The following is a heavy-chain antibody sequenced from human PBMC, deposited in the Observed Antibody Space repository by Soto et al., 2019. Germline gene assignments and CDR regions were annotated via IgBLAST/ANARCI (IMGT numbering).Heavy chain of an antibody. V-gene: IGHV1-18*01. J-gene: IGHJ6*02. Sequence: ASAKVSCTASGYTFTSYGISLVRQAPGQGLERMGWISAYNGNTNYAQKLQGRVTMTTDTSTSTAYMELRSLRSDDTAVYYCARDRIAIFGVVMDYYYYGMDVWGQGTTVTVSS. CDR1: GYTFTSYG. CDR2: ISAYNGNT. CDR3: ARDRIAIFGVVMDYYYYGMDV. D-gene: IGHD3-3*01.